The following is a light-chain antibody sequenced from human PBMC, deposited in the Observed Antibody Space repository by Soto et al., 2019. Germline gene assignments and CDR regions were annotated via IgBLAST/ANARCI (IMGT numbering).Light chain of an antibody. J-gene: IGKJ1*01. V-gene: IGKV1D-8*01. Sequence: QSISIYLAWYQQKPGKAPELLIYAPSTLQSGVPSRFCGSGYGRDSTFTIGRVLSADPATYSCKQYYRFPWKFGQGTKV. CDR2: APS. CDR3: KQYYRFPWK. CDR1: QSISIY.